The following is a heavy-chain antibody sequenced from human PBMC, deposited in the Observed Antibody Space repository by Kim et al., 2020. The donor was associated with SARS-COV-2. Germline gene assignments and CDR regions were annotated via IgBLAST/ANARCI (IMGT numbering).Heavy chain of an antibody. J-gene: IGHJ6*02. D-gene: IGHD3-9*01. CDR2: ISAYNGNT. V-gene: IGHV1-18*01. CDR1: GYTFTSYG. CDR3: ARDGPRTRESILRYFDWSSYYYGMDV. Sequence: ASVKVSCKASGYTFTSYGISWVRQAPGQGLEWMGWISAYNGNTNYAQKLQGRVTMTTDTSTSTAYMELRSLRSDDTAVYYCARDGPRTRESILRYFDWSSYYYGMDVWGQGTTVTVSS.